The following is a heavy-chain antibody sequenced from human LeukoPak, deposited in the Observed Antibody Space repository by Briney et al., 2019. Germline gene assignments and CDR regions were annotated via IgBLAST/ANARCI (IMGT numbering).Heavy chain of an antibody. V-gene: IGHV3-23*01. CDR2: ISGGNGNTYYA. Sequence: TGGTLRLSCAASGFPFSSYAMSWVRQSPGKGLEWVSAISGGNGNTYYAYYAGSVRGRFTISRDSSKNTLYLQMNSLRAEDTAVYYCAKFYDILTGYFDYWGQGTLVTVSS. D-gene: IGHD3-9*01. J-gene: IGHJ4*02. CDR3: AKFYDILTGYFDY. CDR1: GFPFSSYA.